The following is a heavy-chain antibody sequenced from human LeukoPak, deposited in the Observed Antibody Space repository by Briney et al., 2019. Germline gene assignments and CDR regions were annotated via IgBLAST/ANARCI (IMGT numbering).Heavy chain of an antibody. D-gene: IGHD3-10*02. V-gene: IGHV4-59*01. Sequence: PSETLSLTCTVSGVSISNSYWSWIRQPPGKGLEWIGYIYYSGGTNYNPSLKSRVTISVDTSKNQFSLKLTSVTAADTAVYYCARAYVNPYFDYRGQGTLVTVSS. CDR3: ARAYVNPYFDY. J-gene: IGHJ4*02. CDR1: GVSISNSY. CDR2: IYYSGGT.